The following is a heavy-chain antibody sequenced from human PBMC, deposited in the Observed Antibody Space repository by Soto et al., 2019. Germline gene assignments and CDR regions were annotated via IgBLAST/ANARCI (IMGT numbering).Heavy chain of an antibody. D-gene: IGHD7-27*01. CDR3: ARDTGDGTFDF. CDR2: INAGYGNT. J-gene: IGHJ4*02. Sequence: GASVKVSCKASGYTFRSYAMHWVRQAPGQRLEWMGWINAGYGNTKSSQKLQDRVTISRDTSASTAYMELTSLRSEDTAVYYCARDTGDGTFDFWGQGTLVTVS. V-gene: IGHV1-3*01. CDR1: GYTFRSYA.